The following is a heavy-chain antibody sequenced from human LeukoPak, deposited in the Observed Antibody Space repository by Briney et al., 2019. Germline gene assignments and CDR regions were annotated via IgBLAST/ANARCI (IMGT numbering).Heavy chain of an antibody. J-gene: IGHJ4*02. Sequence: GGSLRLSCAASGFTFSSYGMHWVRQAPDKGLEWVAVISYDGSNKYYADSVKGRFTISRDNSKNTLYLQMNSLRAEDTAVYYCAKITGTTSEDYWGQGTLVTVSS. CDR3: AKITGTTSEDY. CDR2: ISYDGSNK. V-gene: IGHV3-30*18. CDR1: GFTFSSYG. D-gene: IGHD1-7*01.